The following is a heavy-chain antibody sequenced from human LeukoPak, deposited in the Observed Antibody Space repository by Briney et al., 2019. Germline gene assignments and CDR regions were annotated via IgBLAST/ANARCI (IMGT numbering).Heavy chain of an antibody. D-gene: IGHD3-3*01. V-gene: IGHV3-23*01. J-gene: IGHJ6*03. CDR1: GFTISSYA. Sequence: GGSLRLSCTASGFTISSYAMNWVRQAPGKGLEWVSAISGSGGSTYYTHSVKGRFTISRDTSKNTLYLQMNSVSAEDTAVYYCAKGRAIFGVADYYYMDVWGKGTTVTVSS. CDR2: ISGSGGST. CDR3: AKGRAIFGVADYYYMDV.